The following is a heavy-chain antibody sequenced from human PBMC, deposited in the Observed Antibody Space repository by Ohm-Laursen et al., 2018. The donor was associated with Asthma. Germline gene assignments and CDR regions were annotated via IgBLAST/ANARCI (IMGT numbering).Heavy chain of an antibody. V-gene: IGHV3-9*01. CDR2: ISWNSGSI. CDR3: AKVRGDGYNLGEFDY. D-gene: IGHD5-24*01. J-gene: IGHJ4*02. Sequence: SLRLSCTASGFTFDDYAMHWVRQAPGKGLEWVSGISWNSGSIGYADSVKGRFTISRDNAKNSLYLQMNSLRAEDTALYYCAKVRGDGYNLGEFDYWGQGTLVTVSS. CDR1: GFTFDDYA.